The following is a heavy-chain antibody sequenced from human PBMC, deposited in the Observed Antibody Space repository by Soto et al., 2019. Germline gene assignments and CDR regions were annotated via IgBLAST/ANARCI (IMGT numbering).Heavy chain of an antibody. J-gene: IGHJ4*02. CDR2: ISAYNGNT. D-gene: IGHD3-9*01. CDR3: ARGRRITIFLADFDY. CDR1: GYTFTSYG. V-gene: IGHV1-18*01. Sequence: QVQLVQSGAEVKKPGASVKVSCKASGYTFTSYGISWVRQAPGQGLEWMGWISAYNGNTNYAQKLQGRVTMTTDTSTRTAYKELRSLRSDDTVVYYCARGRRITIFLADFDYWGQGTLVTVSS.